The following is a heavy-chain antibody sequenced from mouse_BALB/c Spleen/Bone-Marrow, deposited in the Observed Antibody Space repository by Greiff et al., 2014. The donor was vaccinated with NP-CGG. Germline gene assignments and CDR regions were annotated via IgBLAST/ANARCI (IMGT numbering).Heavy chain of an antibody. Sequence: VQLQQSGAELVRPGVSVKISCKGSGYTFTDYAMHWVKQSHAKSLEWIGVISTYYGDASYNQKFKGKATMTVDKSSSTAYMELARLTSEDSAIYYWARRADSSGYVDAMDYWGQGTSVTVSS. J-gene: IGHJ4*01. D-gene: IGHD3-2*01. V-gene: IGHV1S137*01. CDR3: ARRADSSGYVDAMDY. CDR2: ISTYYGDA. CDR1: GYTFTDYA.